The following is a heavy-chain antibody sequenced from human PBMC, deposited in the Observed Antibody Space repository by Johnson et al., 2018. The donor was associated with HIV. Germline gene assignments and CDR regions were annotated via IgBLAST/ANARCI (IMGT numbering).Heavy chain of an antibody. CDR2: IYSGGST. Sequence: VQLVESGGGLIQPVGSLRLSCAASGFTVSSNYMSWVRQAPGKGLEWVSIIYSGGSTYYANSVKGRFTISRDNSKNTLYLQMNSLIAEDTAVYNCARGLPYYYDSSSYFVRVVAGAFDIWGQGTLVTVSS. D-gene: IGHD3-22*01. CDR1: GFTVSSNY. CDR3: ARGLPYYYDSSSYFVRVVAGAFDI. J-gene: IGHJ3*02. V-gene: IGHV3-66*03.